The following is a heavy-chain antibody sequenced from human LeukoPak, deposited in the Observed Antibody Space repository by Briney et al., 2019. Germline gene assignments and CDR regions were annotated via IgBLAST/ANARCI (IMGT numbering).Heavy chain of an antibody. CDR1: GFTFSRSG. V-gene: IGHV3-30*18. CDR3: GKDLTGGWSLDY. D-gene: IGHD6-19*01. J-gene: IGHJ4*02. Sequence: PGGSLRLPCAASGFTFSRSGMHWVRQAPGKGLEWAAFISDEGRRKYYADSVKGRFTISRDDYKNTVYLQMNSLRSEDTAMYYCGKDLTGGWSLDYWGQGTLVTVSS. CDR2: ISDEGRRK.